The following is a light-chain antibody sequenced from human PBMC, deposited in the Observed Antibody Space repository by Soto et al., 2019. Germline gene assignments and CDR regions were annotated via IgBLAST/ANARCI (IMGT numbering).Light chain of an antibody. J-gene: IGKJ5*01. V-gene: IGKV2-28*01. Sequence: DIVMPQSPLSLPVTPGQPASISCRSSQSLLHSNGYNYLDWYLQKPGQSPQLLIYLGSNRASGVPDRFSGSGSGTDFTLKISRVEAEDVGVYYGMQALQTPPITFGQGTRLESK. CDR1: QSLLHSNGYNY. CDR2: LGS. CDR3: MQALQTPPIT.